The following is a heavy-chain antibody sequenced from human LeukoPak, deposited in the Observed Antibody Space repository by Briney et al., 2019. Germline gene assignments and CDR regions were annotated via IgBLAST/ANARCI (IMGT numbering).Heavy chain of an antibody. CDR3: ARDQGYGLDY. D-gene: IGHD5-18*01. V-gene: IGHV3-9*01. J-gene: IGHJ4*02. CDR2: ISWNSASI. Sequence: PGGSLRLSCAASGFTFDDYAMHWVRQAPGKGLEWVSGISWNSASIGYADSVKGRFTISRDNSKNTLYLQMNSLRAEDTAVYYCARDQGYGLDYWGQGTLVTVSS. CDR1: GFTFDDYA.